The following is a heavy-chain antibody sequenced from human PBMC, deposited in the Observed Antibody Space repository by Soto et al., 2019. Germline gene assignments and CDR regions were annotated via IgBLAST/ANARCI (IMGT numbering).Heavy chain of an antibody. Sequence: GSGPTLVNPTQTLTLTCTFSGFSLSTSGVGVGWIRQPPGKALEWLALIYWNDDKRYSPSLKSRLTITKDTSKNQVVLTMTNMDPVDTXTYYCARMYSSGWYRGLDWFDPWGQGTLVTVS. D-gene: IGHD6-19*01. CDR2: IYWNDDK. CDR1: GFSLSTSGVG. CDR3: ARMYSSGWYRGLDWFDP. V-gene: IGHV2-5*01. J-gene: IGHJ5*02.